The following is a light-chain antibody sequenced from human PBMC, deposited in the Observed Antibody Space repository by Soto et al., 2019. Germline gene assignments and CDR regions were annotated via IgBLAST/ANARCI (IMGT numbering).Light chain of an antibody. Sequence: EVVLTQSPATLSVSPGDRATLSCRASQSVSRNLAWYQQKPGQAPRLLIYGASTRETGVPARFSGSGSATEFSLSISSLQSEDDAAYYCQQYGDWPPETFGQGTKLEI. CDR2: GAS. CDR1: QSVSRN. J-gene: IGKJ2*01. CDR3: QQYGDWPPET. V-gene: IGKV3-15*01.